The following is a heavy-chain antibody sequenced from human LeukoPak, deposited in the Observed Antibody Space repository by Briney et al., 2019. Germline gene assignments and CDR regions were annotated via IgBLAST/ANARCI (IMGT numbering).Heavy chain of an antibody. CDR3: ARDLGITTRQPVRFDP. D-gene: IGHD6-6*01. Sequence: GGSLRLSCVASGFTFSSYSMNWVRQAPGEGLEWVSYISSLSGTIYYADSVKGRFTISRDNAKNSLYLQMDSLRAEDTAGYYCARDLGITTRQPVRFDPWGQGTLVTVSS. V-gene: IGHV3-48*01. J-gene: IGHJ5*02. CDR1: GFTFSSYS. CDR2: ISSLSGTI.